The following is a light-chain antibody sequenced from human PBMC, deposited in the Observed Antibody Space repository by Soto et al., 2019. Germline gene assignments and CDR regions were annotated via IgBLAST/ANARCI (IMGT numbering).Light chain of an antibody. CDR1: SSNIGAGYD. CDR3: QSYDSSLSGWG. Sequence: QSVLTQPPSVSGAPGQRVTMSCTESSSNIGAGYDVHWYQQLPGTAPKLLIYGNSNRPSGVPDRFSGSKSGTSASLAITGLQAEDEADYYCQSYDSSLSGWGFGGGTKVTVL. V-gene: IGLV1-40*01. CDR2: GNS. J-gene: IGLJ3*02.